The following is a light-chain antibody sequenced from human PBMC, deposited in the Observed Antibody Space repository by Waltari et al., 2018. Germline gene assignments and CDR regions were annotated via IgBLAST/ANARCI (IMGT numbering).Light chain of an antibody. J-gene: IGKJ4*01. CDR3: QQYNNYLVT. V-gene: IGKV1-5*03. Sequence: DLHMTHSPSTLSASVGDSVTLPCRASQSISNCLAWYQQKSGEAPKLLIFEATTLQSGVPSRFSGSGSGTEFTLTISSLQPDDLATYYCQQYNNYLVTFGGGTKVEIK. CDR2: EAT. CDR1: QSISNC.